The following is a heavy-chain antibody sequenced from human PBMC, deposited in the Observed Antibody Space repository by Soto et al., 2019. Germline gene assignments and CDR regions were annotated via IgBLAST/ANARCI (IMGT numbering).Heavy chain of an antibody. CDR3: ARLTWIQLWQQKSHFDY. CDR1: GGSISSSSYY. V-gene: IGHV4-39*01. CDR2: IYSSGST. Sequence: SETLSLTCTVSGGSISSSSYYWGWIRQPPGKGPEWIGSIYSSGSTYYNPSLKSRVTISVDTSKNQFSLKLSSVTAADTAVYYCARLTWIQLWQQKSHFDYWGQGTLVTVSS. J-gene: IGHJ4*02. D-gene: IGHD5-18*01.